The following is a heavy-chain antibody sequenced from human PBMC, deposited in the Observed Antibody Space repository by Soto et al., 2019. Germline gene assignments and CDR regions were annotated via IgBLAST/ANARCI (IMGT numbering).Heavy chain of an antibody. CDR2: INHSGST. D-gene: IGHD2-2*01. J-gene: IGHJ1*01. CDR3: ARGGPKGVVPAATSYFQH. V-gene: IGHV4-34*01. Sequence: QVQLQQWGAGLLKPSETLSLTCAVYGGSFSGYYWSWIRQPPGKGLEWIGEINHSGSTNYNPSLKSRVTISVDTSKNQCSLKLSSVTAADPAVYYCARGGPKGVVPAATSYFQHWGQGTLVTVSS. CDR1: GGSFSGYY.